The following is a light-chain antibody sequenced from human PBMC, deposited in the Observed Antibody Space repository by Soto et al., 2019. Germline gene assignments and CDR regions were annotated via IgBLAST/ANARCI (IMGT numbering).Light chain of an antibody. CDR3: QHYYSYPFT. J-gene: IGKJ4*01. V-gene: IGKV1-8*01. Sequence: AIRMTQSPSSLSASTGDRVTITCRASQGISSYLAWYQQKPGKAPKLLIYAASTLQSGVPSRFSGSGSGTDFTLTISCLQSEDCATYYCQHYYSYPFTFGGGTKVEIK. CDR1: QGISSY. CDR2: AAS.